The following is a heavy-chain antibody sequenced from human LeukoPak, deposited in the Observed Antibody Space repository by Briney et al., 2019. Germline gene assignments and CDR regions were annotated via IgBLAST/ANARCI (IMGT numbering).Heavy chain of an antibody. D-gene: IGHD3-3*01. CDR2: IYYSGST. V-gene: IGHV4-39*07. Sequence: SETLSLTCTVSGGSISSSSYYWGWIRQPPGKGLEWIGSIYYSGSTYYNPSLKSRVTISVDTSKNQFSLKLSSVTAADTAVYYCARAYDFWSGYYPYFDYWGQGTLVTVSS. CDR3: ARAYDFWSGYYPYFDY. CDR1: GGSISSSSYY. J-gene: IGHJ4*02.